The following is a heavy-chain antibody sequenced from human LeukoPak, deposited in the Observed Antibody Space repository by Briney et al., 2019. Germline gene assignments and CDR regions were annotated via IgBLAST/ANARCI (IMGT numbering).Heavy chain of an antibody. Sequence: PGRSLRLSCAASGFTFSSYAMHWVRQAPGKGLEWVAVISYDGSSKYYADSVKGRFTISRDNSKNTLYLQVNSLRAEDTAVYYCAREDFDYWGQGTLITVSS. V-gene: IGHV3-30-3*01. J-gene: IGHJ4*02. CDR1: GFTFSSYA. CDR2: ISYDGSSK. CDR3: AREDFDY.